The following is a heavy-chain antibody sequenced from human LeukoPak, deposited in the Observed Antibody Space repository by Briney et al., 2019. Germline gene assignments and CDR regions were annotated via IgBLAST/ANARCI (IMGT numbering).Heavy chain of an antibody. Sequence: SSETLSLTCTVSGDSISSSSDYWGWIRQPPGKGLEWIGSIYYSGSTYYKPSLKSRVTMSVDTSKNQFSLKLSSVNAADTAVYYCTRQLYGDFVNWFDPWGQGTLVTVSS. D-gene: IGHD4-17*01. CDR1: GDSISSSSDY. CDR3: TRQLYGDFVNWFDP. J-gene: IGHJ5*02. V-gene: IGHV4-39*01. CDR2: IYYSGST.